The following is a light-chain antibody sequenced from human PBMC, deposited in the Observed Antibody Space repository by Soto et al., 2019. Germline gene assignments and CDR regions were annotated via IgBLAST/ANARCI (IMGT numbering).Light chain of an antibody. CDR2: AAS. Sequence: DIQMTQSPSSLSASVGDRVTITCRASQSISSYLNWNQQKPGKAPKLLIYAASSLQGGVPSRFSGSGSGTDFTLTISSLQPEDFATYYCQQSYSTPPTFGQGTKVHIK. CDR3: QQSYSTPPT. V-gene: IGKV1-39*01. CDR1: QSISSY. J-gene: IGKJ1*01.